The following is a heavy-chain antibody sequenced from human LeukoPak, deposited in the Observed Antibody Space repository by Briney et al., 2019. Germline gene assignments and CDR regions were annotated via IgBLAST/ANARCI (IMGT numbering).Heavy chain of an antibody. CDR3: ARRVQDYGDYSLDAFDI. D-gene: IGHD4-17*01. Sequence: PGESLKISCKGSGYSFTSYWIGWVRQMPGKGLEWMGIIYPGDSDTRYSPSFQGQVTISADKSISTAYLQWSSLKASDTATYYCARRVQDYGDYSLDAFDIWGQGTMVTVSS. CDR1: GYSFTSYW. V-gene: IGHV5-51*01. CDR2: IYPGDSDT. J-gene: IGHJ3*02.